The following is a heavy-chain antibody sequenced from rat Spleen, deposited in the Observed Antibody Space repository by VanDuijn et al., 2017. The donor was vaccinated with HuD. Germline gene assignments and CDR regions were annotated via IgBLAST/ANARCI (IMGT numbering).Heavy chain of an antibody. CDR2: INITSGT. Sequence: EVQLQESGPGLVKPSQSLSLTCSVTGYSISSAYRWNWIRKFPGNKLEWMGYINITSGTGYNPPLKSRISITRDTSKNQFFLQLTSITTEDTATYYCARYGSYFDYWGQGVMVTVSS. CDR3: ARYGSYFDY. V-gene: IGHV3-3*01. J-gene: IGHJ2*01. D-gene: IGHD4-1*01. CDR1: GYSISSAYR.